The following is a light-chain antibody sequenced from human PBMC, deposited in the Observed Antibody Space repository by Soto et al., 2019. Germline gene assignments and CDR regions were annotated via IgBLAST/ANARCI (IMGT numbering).Light chain of an antibody. CDR3: MQGTHWPPYT. CDR2: NVS. V-gene: IGKV2-30*01. CDR1: RSLAYIDGNTY. J-gene: IGKJ2*01. Sequence: DVLMTQSPLSLPVTLGQPASISCWSSRSLAYIDGNTYLNWFQQRPGQSPRRLIYNVSNRDSGVPDRFSGSGSSTAFTLKISRVEAEDVAVYYCMQGTHWPPYTFGQGTKLEIK.